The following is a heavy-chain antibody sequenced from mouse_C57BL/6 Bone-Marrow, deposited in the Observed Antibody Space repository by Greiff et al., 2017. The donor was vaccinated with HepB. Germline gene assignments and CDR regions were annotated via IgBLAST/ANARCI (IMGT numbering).Heavy chain of an antibody. V-gene: IGHV1-55*01. J-gene: IGHJ2*01. CDR1: GYTFTSYW. Sequence: VQLQQSGAELVKPGASVKMSCKASGYTFTSYWITWVKQRPGQGLEWIGDIYPGSGSTNYNEKFKSKATLTVDTSSSTAYMQLSSLTSEDSAVYYCARVTTALEGDYWGQGTTLTVSS. CDR2: IYPGSGST. D-gene: IGHD1-2*01. CDR3: ARVTTALEGDY.